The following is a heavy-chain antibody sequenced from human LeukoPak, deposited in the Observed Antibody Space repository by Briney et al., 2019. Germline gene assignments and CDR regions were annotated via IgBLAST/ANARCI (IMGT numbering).Heavy chain of an antibody. Sequence: GGSLRLSCAASGFTFSSYGMHWVRQAPGKGLEWVALISYDGSNKYYSDSVKGRFTISRDNSKNTLYLQMNSLRPEATAVYYCAKGRYTGSSFFDYWGQGTLVTVSS. CDR2: ISYDGSNK. D-gene: IGHD3-10*01. CDR3: AKGRYTGSSFFDY. V-gene: IGHV3-30*18. CDR1: GFTFSSYG. J-gene: IGHJ4*02.